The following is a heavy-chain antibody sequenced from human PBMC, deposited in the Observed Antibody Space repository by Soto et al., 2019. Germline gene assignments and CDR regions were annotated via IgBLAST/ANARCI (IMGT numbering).Heavy chain of an antibody. V-gene: IGHV3-48*01. J-gene: IGHJ4*02. D-gene: IGHD4-4*01. Sequence: EVQLVESGGGWVQPGGSLRLSCAASGFTFNSYSMNWVRQAPGKGLEWVSYISTSSSLIYYADSVKGRFTISRDNAKNSLFLQMISLRAEDTAVYYCARASYSSSGLGYWGQGTLVTVSS. CDR3: ARASYSSSGLGY. CDR2: ISTSSSLI. CDR1: GFTFNSYS.